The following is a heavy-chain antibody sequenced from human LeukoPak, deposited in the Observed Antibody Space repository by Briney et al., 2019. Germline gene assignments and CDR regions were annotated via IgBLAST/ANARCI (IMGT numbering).Heavy chain of an antibody. CDR2: ISSSSSYR. D-gene: IGHD5-12*01. CDR3: AKDLDSGYDFAY. CDR1: GFSFSTYT. V-gene: IGHV3-21*04. Sequence: GGSLRLSCAVSGFSFSTYTMNWVRQAPGKGLEWVSSISSSSSYRYFADSVKGRFTISRDNARNSLFLQMNSLRAEDTAVYYCAKDLDSGYDFAYWGQGTLVTVSS. J-gene: IGHJ4*02.